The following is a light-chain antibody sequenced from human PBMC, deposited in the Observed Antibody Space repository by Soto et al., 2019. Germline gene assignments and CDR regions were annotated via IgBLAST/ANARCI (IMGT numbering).Light chain of an antibody. Sequence: EIVLTQSPGTLSLSPGERATLSCRASQSVSSSYLAWYQQKPGQAPRLLIYDASYRATGIPARFSGSGSGTDYTLTISSLAPEDFAVYYCHQRSNWPRTFGQGTKVDI. CDR3: HQRSNWPRT. CDR1: QSVSSSY. J-gene: IGKJ1*01. V-gene: IGKV3D-20*02. CDR2: DAS.